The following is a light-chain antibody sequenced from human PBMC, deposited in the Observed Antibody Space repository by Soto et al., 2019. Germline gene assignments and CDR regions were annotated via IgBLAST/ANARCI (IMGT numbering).Light chain of an antibody. Sequence: QSVLTQPPSVSGAPGQRVTISCTGSSSNIGAGYDVHWYQQLPGTAPKLLIYGNTNRPSGVPDRFSGSKSGTSASLAISGLQAEDEADYYCCSSVGGPIWVFGGGTKLTVL. V-gene: IGLV1-40*01. CDR1: SSNIGAGYD. CDR3: CSSVGGPIWV. J-gene: IGLJ3*02. CDR2: GNT.